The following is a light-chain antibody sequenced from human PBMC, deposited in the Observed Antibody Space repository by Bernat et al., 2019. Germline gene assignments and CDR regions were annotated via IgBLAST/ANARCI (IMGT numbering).Light chain of an antibody. Sequence: NFMLTQPHSVSESPGKTVTISCTRSSGTISSSSVQWYQQRPGGAPAPVIYEKNQRHTGVPDRFSGSIDSSSNSASLTISGLKTEDEADYCGQSYDNSIWVFGGGTRLTVL. CDR3: QSYDNSIWV. J-gene: IGLJ3*02. CDR1: SGTISSSS. CDR2: EKN. V-gene: IGLV6-57*04.